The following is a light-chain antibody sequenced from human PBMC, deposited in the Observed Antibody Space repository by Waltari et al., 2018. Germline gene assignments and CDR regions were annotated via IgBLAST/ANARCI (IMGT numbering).Light chain of an antibody. Sequence: EIVLTQSPGTLSLSPGERATHSCRASQSVSRALAWYQQKPGQAPRLLIYAASTRATGVPDRVSGSVSGTDFSLTISRLDPEDFAVYYCQHYVNLPVTFGQGTKVEI. CDR1: QSVSRA. CDR3: QHYVNLPVT. CDR2: AAS. J-gene: IGKJ1*01. V-gene: IGKV3-20*01.